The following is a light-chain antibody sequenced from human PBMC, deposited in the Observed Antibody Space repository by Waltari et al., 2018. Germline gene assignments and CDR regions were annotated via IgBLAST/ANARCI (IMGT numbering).Light chain of an antibody. Sequence: DIQMTQSPSTVSASVGDRVTITFRASQSITSWLAWYHQKPGKAPKLLLYKASTLESGVPSRFSGSGSGTEFTLTISSLQPDDFATYYCHQYNSYSAFGQGTKVEVK. V-gene: IGKV1-5*03. CDR1: QSITSW. CDR2: KAS. CDR3: HQYNSYSA. J-gene: IGKJ1*01.